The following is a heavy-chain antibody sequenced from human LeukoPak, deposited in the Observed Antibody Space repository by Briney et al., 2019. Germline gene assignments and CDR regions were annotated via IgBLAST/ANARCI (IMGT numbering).Heavy chain of an antibody. D-gene: IGHD3-22*01. CDR3: ARDRRDSSGYWDSHY. Sequence: ASVKVSCKASGYTFTGYYMHWVRQAPGQGLEWMGWINPNSGGTNYAQKFRGRVTMTRDTSISTAYMELSRLRSDDTAVYYCARDRRDSSGYWDSHYWGQGTLVTVSS. J-gene: IGHJ4*02. CDR2: INPNSGGT. CDR1: GYTFTGYY. V-gene: IGHV1-2*02.